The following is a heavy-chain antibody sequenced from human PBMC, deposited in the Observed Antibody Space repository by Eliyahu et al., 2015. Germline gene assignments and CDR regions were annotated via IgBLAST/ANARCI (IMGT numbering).Heavy chain of an antibody. CDR3: TTGDWNDFDS. CDR1: GFIVNYNY. D-gene: IGHD1-1*01. CDR2: IYSGGDI. V-gene: IGHV3-53*01. J-gene: IGHJ4*02. Sequence: EAHLVESGGGLIQPGGSXXLSCAASGFIVNYNYMTWVRQAPGKGLEWISVIYSGGDIYYADSVKGRFTISRDISKNTLYLEIKDLRAEDTAVFYCTTGDWNDFDSWGQGTLVTVSP.